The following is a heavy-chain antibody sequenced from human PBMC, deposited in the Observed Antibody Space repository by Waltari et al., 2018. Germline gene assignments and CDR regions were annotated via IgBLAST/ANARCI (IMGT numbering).Heavy chain of an antibody. CDR1: GYHFTGYY. CDR3: ATAPDAFQIIN. J-gene: IGHJ4*02. V-gene: IGHV1-2*02. D-gene: IGHD2-2*01. Sequence: QVQLVQSGAEVKKPGASVQVSCKTSGYHFTGYYMYWGRQAPGQGLEWMGWINPYSGGTAYAQKFQGRVTLTRDTSISTAYMELNRLISDDSAMYYCATAPDAFQIINWGQGTLVTVSS. CDR2: INPYSGGT.